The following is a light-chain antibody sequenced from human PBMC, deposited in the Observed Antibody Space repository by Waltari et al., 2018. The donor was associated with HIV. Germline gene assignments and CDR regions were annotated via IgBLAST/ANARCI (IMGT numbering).Light chain of an antibody. J-gene: IGKJ2*01. V-gene: IGKV3-15*01. CDR1: QSVSSN. CDR3: NQYNNWPPAYT. CDR2: GAS. Sequence: EIVLTQSPATLSVSPGERFTLSCRASQSVSSNLAWYQRKPGQAPRLLIYGASNRATGIPGRLRGSGSGTEFTLTISSLQSEDFAVYYCNQYNNWPPAYTFGQGTKLEIK.